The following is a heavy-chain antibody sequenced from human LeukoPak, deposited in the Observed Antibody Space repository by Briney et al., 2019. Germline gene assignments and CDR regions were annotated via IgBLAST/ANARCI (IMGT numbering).Heavy chain of an antibody. V-gene: IGHV3-33*06. CDR3: AKEQDDSSGYYY. Sequence: PGGSLRLSCAASGFTFSSYGMHWVRQAPGKGLEWVAVIWYDGSNKYYADSVKGRFTISRDNSKNTLYLQMNSLRAEDTAVYYCAKEQDDSSGYYYWGQGTLVTVSS. CDR2: IWYDGSNK. D-gene: IGHD3-22*01. J-gene: IGHJ4*02. CDR1: GFTFSSYG.